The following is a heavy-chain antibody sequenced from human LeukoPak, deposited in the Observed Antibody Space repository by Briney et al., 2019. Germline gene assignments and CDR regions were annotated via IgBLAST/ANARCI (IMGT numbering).Heavy chain of an antibody. D-gene: IGHD1-1*01. Sequence: GGSLRLSCVVSGFSMSIHWMSWVRQAPGKGLEWVSSINSGSTYTYYTESVKGRFTVSRDNAKNSLFLQMNSLRAEDTAIYYCARSLTTLTYEGYWGQGTLVTVSP. V-gene: IGHV3-21*01. CDR1: GFSMSIHW. J-gene: IGHJ4*02. CDR3: ARSLTTLTYEGY. CDR2: INSGSTYT.